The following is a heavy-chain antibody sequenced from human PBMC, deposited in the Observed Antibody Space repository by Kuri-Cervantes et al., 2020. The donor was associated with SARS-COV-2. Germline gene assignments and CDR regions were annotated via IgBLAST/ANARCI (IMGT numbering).Heavy chain of an antibody. CDR3: ARDLVVSSGWDYYMDV. D-gene: IGHD6-19*01. CDR1: GFTSSSYG. CDR2: IWYDGSNK. J-gene: IGHJ6*03. V-gene: IGHV3-33*01. Sequence: LSLTCAASGFTSSSYGMHWVRQAPGKGLEWVAVIWYDGSNKYYADSMKGRFTTSRDNSKNTLYLQMNSLRAEDTAVYYCARDLVVSSGWDYYMDVWGKGTTVTVSS.